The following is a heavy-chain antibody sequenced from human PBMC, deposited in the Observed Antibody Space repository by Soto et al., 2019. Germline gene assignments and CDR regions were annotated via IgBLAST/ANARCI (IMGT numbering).Heavy chain of an antibody. CDR1: GGSISSGDYY. Sequence: PSETLSLTCTVSGGSISSGDYYWSWIRQPPGKGLEWIGYIYYSGSTYYNPSLKSRVTISVDTSKNQFSLKLSSVTAADTAVYYCARDPPLNYYYGMDVWGQGTTVTVSS. CDR3: ARDPPLNYYYGMDV. V-gene: IGHV4-30-4*01. J-gene: IGHJ6*02. CDR2: IYYSGST.